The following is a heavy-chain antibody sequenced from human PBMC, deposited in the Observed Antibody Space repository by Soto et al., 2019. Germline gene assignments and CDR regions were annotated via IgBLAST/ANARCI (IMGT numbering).Heavy chain of an antibody. CDR1: GGSISSYY. Sequence: QVQLQESGPGLVKPSETLSLTCTVSGGSISSYYWSWIRQPPGKGLEWIGYIYYSGSTNYNPSLKIRVTISVDTSKNQFSLKLSSVTAADTAVYYCARSSTVTTFDYWGQGTLVTVSS. CDR2: IYYSGST. D-gene: IGHD4-17*01. J-gene: IGHJ4*02. V-gene: IGHV4-59*01. CDR3: ARSSTVTTFDY.